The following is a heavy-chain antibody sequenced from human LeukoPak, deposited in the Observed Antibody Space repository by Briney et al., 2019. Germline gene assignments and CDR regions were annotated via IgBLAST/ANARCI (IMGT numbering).Heavy chain of an antibody. CDR2: IIPIFGTA. CDR1: GGIFSSYA. Sequence: GASVKVSCKASGGIFSSYAISWVRQAPGQGLEWMGGIIPIFGTANYAQKFQGRVTITADESTSTAYMELSSLGSEDTAVYYCARYSSGWYGLDYWGQGTLVTVSS. D-gene: IGHD6-19*01. V-gene: IGHV1-69*13. CDR3: ARYSSGWYGLDY. J-gene: IGHJ4*02.